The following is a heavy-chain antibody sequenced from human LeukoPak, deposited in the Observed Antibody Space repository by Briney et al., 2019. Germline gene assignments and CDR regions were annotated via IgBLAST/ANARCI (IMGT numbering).Heavy chain of an antibody. J-gene: IGHJ4*02. Sequence: SETLSLTCTVSGGSISSYYWSWIRQPAGKGLEWIGRIYTSGSTNYNPSLKSRVTMSVDTSKNQFSLKLSSVTAADTAVYYCARDMLLGGYYTGFDYWGQGTLVTVSS. CDR1: GGSISSYY. CDR2: IYTSGST. V-gene: IGHV4-4*07. D-gene: IGHD3-3*01. CDR3: ARDMLLGGYYTGFDY.